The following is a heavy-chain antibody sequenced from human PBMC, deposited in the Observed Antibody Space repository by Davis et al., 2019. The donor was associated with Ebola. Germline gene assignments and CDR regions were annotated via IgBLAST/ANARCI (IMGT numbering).Heavy chain of an antibody. J-gene: IGHJ5*02. CDR1: GGSFSGYY. CDR2: INHSGST. CDR3: ARGTAYGGNSVWFDP. V-gene: IGHV4-34*01. Sequence: GSLRLSCAVYGGSFSGYYWSWIRQPPGKGLEWIGEINHSGSTNYNPSLKSRVTISVDTSKNQFSLKLSSVTAADTAVYYCARGTAYGGNSVWFDPWGQGTLVTVSS. D-gene: IGHD4-23*01.